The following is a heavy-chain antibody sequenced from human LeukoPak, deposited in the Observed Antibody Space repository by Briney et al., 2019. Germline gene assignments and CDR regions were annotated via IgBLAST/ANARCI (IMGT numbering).Heavy chain of an antibody. V-gene: IGHV1-2*02. J-gene: IGHJ3*02. CDR1: GYTFTCYY. D-gene: IGHD4-17*01. CDR3: ARRTVTTADDAFDI. Sequence: ASVKVSCMASGYTFTCYYMHWVREAPGQRLEWMGWINHNSGGTNYAQKLQGRVTMTTDTSTSTAYMELRSLRSDDTAVYYCARRTVTTADDAFDIWGQGTMVTVSS. CDR2: INHNSGGT.